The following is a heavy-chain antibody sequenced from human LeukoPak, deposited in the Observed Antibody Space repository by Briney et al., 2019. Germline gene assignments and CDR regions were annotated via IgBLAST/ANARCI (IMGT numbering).Heavy chain of an antibody. D-gene: IGHD1-14*01. CDR2: INPNSGVT. CDR1: GYSFTGYY. V-gene: IGHV1-2*06. CDR3: ARVRPDGDKMFYFDN. J-gene: IGHJ4*02. Sequence: ASVKVSCKASGYSFTGYYIHWMRQAPGRGLEWMARINPNSGVTKCAQQFQGRVTMTRDTSITTAYMELSSLRSDDTAVYYCARVRPDGDKMFYFDNWGQGTLVTVSS.